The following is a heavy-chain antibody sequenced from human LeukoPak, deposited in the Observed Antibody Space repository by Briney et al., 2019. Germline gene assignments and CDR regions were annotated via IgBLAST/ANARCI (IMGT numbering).Heavy chain of an antibody. CDR1: GFTFDDYA. J-gene: IGHJ6*02. V-gene: IGHV3-9*01. CDR3: AKHISGDYVGGYGMDV. D-gene: IGHD4-17*01. Sequence: GRSLRLSCAASGFTFDDYAMHWVRQAPGKGLEWVSGISWNSGSIGYADSVKGRFTISRDNAKNSLYLQMNSLRAEDTALYYCAKHISGDYVGGYGMDVWGQGTTVTVSS. CDR2: ISWNSGSI.